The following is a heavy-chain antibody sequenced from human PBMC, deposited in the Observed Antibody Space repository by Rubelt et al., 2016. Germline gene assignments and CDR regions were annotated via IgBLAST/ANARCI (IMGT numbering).Heavy chain of an antibody. V-gene: IGHV4-59*01. Sequence: QVQLQESGPGLVKPSETLSLTCTVSGGSISSYYWSWIRQPPGKGLEWIGYIYYSGSTNYNPSLKSRVTISVDTSMNQFSLKLSSVTAADTAVYYCARSRQLLPWYFDLWGRGTLVTVSS. CDR3: ARSRQLLPWYFDL. D-gene: IGHD2-2*01. CDR2: IYYSGST. CDR1: GGSISSYY. J-gene: IGHJ2*01.